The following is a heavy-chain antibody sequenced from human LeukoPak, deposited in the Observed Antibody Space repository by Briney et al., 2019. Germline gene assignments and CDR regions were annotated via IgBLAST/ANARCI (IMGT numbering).Heavy chain of an antibody. Sequence: GSVTVSCTVSGYTLTELSMHRVRQAPGKGLEGMGGFDPEDGETIYAQTFQGRVTITEDKSRDTAYMELSRLRCEETAVYYCATEMYYYYSIGYYSYLDLWGRGTLVTVSS. CDR1: GYTLTELS. V-gene: IGHV1-24*01. CDR2: FDPEDGET. D-gene: IGHD3-22*01. J-gene: IGHJ2*01. CDR3: ATEMYYYYSIGYYSYLDL.